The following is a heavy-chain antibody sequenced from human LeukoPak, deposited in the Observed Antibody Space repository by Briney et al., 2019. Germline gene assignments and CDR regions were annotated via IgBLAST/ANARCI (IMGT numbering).Heavy chain of an antibody. CDR2: ISSSSSYI. J-gene: IGHJ4*02. CDR1: GFTFSSYS. V-gene: IGHV3-21*01. D-gene: IGHD3-22*01. Sequence: GGSLRLSCAASGFTFSSYSMNWVRQAPGKGLEWVSSISSSSSYIYYADSVKGRFTISRDNAKNSLYLQMNSLRAEDTAVYYCAREMGSSYCDNSGYYGFFDYWGQGTLVTVSS. CDR3: AREMGSSYCDNSGYYGFFDY.